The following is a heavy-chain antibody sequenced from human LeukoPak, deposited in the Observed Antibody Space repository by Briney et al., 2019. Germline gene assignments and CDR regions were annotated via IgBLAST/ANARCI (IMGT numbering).Heavy chain of an antibody. D-gene: IGHD6-19*01. J-gene: IGHJ4*02. CDR2: ISSSSSYI. CDR1: GFTFSSYS. CDR3: ARDGPYSSGWYDY. Sequence: PGGPLRLSCAASGFTFSSYSMNWVRQAPGKGLEWVSSISSSSSYIYYADSVKGRFTISRDNAKNSLYPQMNSLRAEDTAVYYCARDGPYSSGWYDYWGQGTLVTVSS. V-gene: IGHV3-21*01.